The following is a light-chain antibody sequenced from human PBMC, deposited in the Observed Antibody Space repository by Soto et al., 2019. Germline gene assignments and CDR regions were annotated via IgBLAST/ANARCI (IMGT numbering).Light chain of an antibody. CDR1: SSDVGGYKY. J-gene: IGLJ2*01. Sequence: QSALTQPPSASGSPGQSVTISCTGTSSDVGGYKYVSWYQQHPGKAPKLMIYEVSKRPSGVPDRFSGSKSGNTASLTVSGLQDEDEADYYCSSFAGSFYWVFGGGTKLTVL. V-gene: IGLV2-8*01. CDR2: EVS. CDR3: SSFAGSFYWV.